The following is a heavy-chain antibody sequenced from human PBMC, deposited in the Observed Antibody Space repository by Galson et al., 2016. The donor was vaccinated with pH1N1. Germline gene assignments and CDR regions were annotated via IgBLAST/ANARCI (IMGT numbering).Heavy chain of an antibody. D-gene: IGHD4-17*01. CDR2: IYPGGGT. V-gene: IGHV3-53*01. Sequence: SLRLSCAASGFLVTDRFMSWVRQAPGKRPEWVSIIYPGGGTYYADFLEGRFTISRDTSQNMLFLHMSTLKAEDTALYYCAVDTVPNGADHWGQGTLVTVSS. J-gene: IGHJ5*02. CDR1: GFLVTDRF. CDR3: AVDTVPNGADH.